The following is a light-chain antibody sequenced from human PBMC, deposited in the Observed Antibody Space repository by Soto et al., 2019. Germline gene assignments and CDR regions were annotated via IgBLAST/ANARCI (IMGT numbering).Light chain of an antibody. CDR1: SSNIGAGYD. CDR2: ANI. CDR3: QSYDSSLSVV. J-gene: IGLJ3*02. Sequence: QSVLTQPPSVSGAPGQRVTISCTGSSSNIGAGYDVHWYQKLPRTAPKLLIYANINRPSGVPDRFSGSKSATSASLAISGLQTDDEADYYCQSYDSSLSVVFGGGTQLTVL. V-gene: IGLV1-40*01.